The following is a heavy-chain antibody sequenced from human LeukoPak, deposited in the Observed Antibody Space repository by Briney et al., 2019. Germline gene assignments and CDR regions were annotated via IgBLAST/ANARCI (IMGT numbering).Heavy chain of an antibody. J-gene: IGHJ3*02. CDR3: AKDLDQLLWFGELSSRVAFDI. CDR1: GFTFSSYA. Sequence: GGSLRLSCAASGFTFSSYAVSWVRQAPGQGLEWVSAISGSGGSTYYADSVKGRFTISRDNSKNTLYLQMSSLRAEDTAVYYCAKDLDQLLWFGELSSRVAFDIWGQETMDTVSS. CDR2: ISGSGGST. V-gene: IGHV3-23*01. D-gene: IGHD3-10*01.